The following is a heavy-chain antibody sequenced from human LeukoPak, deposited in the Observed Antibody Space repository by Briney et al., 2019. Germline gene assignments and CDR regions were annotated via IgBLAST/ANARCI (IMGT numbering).Heavy chain of an antibody. CDR2: IYHSGRT. Sequence: PSETLSLTCTVSGFSISSGYYWGWIRQPPGKGLEWIGSIYHSGRTFYNPSPKSRVTISVDTSKNQFSLNLSSVTAADTAVYYCARARGYSYGYPDYWGQGTLVTVSS. V-gene: IGHV4-38-2*02. CDR1: GFSISSGYY. J-gene: IGHJ4*02. D-gene: IGHD5-18*01. CDR3: ARARGYSYGYPDY.